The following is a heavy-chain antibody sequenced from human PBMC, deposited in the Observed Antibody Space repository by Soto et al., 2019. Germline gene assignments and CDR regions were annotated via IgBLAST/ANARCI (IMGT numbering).Heavy chain of an antibody. Sequence: SETLSLTXTVSGGSISSGGYYWSWIRQHPGKGLEWIGYIYYSGSTYYNPSLKSRVTISVDTSKNQFSLKLSSVTAADTAVYYCARVSRGNLYGMDVWGQGTTVTVSS. J-gene: IGHJ6*02. CDR1: GGSISSGGYY. CDR3: ARVSRGNLYGMDV. CDR2: IYYSGST. V-gene: IGHV4-31*02. D-gene: IGHD2-21*01.